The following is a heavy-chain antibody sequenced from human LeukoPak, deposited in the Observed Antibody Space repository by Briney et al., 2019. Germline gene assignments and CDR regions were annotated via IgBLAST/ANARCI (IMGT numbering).Heavy chain of an antibody. D-gene: IGHD7-27*01. CDR1: GGSINTYY. CDR3: ARESWGIDY. V-gene: IGHV4-59*01. Sequence: PSETLSLTCTVSGGSINTYYWSWIRQPPGKGLEWIGYIYYSGTTNYNPSLTSRVTISADTSRNQFSLKLSSVTAADTAVYYCARESWGIDYWGQGTLVTVSS. CDR2: IYYSGTT. J-gene: IGHJ4*02.